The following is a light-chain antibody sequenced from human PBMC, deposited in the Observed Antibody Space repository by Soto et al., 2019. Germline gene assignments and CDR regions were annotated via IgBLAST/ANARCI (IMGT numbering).Light chain of an antibody. CDR3: SSYTSSSLYV. CDR1: NSDVGGYNY. Sequence: QSALTQPASVSGSPGQSITISCTGTNSDVGGYNYVSWYQQRPGKAPKLMIYDVSNRPSGVSNRFSGSKSGNTASLTISGLQAEDEADYYCSSYTSSSLYVFGTGTKVTVL. V-gene: IGLV2-14*01. J-gene: IGLJ1*01. CDR2: DVS.